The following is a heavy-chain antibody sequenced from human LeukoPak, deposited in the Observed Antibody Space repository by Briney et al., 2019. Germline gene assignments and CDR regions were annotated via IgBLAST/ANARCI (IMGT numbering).Heavy chain of an antibody. J-gene: IGHJ4*02. V-gene: IGHV4-39*01. CDR2: IYYSGST. D-gene: IGHD6-6*01. Sequence: SETLSLTCTVSGGSISSSSYYWGWLRQPPGKGLEWIGSIYYSGSTYYNPSLKSRVTISVDTSKNQFSLKLSSVTAADTAVYYCARQDVIAARQLDYWGQGTLVTVSS. CDR3: ARQDVIAARQLDY. CDR1: GGSISSSSYY.